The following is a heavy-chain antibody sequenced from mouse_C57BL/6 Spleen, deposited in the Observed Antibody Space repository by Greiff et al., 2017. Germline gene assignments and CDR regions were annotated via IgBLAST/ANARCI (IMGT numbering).Heavy chain of an antibody. J-gene: IGHJ4*01. CDR3: ARLGWPDYYAMDD. CDR2: ISDGGSYT. Sequence: EVKLVESGGGLVKPGGSLKLSCAASGFTFSSYAMSWVRQTPEKRLEWVATISDGGSYTYYPDNVKGRFTISRDNAKNNLYLQMSHLKSEDTAMYYCARLGWPDYYAMDDWGQGTSVTVSS. V-gene: IGHV5-4*03. CDR1: GFTFSSYA. D-gene: IGHD2-3*01.